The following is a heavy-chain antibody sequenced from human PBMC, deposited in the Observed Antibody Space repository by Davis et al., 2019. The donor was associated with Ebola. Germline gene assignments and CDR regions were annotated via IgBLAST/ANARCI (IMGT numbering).Heavy chain of an antibody. D-gene: IGHD5-12*01. J-gene: IGHJ4*02. Sequence: SQTLSLTCAVYGGSFSGYYWSWIRQPPGKGLEWIGEINHSGSTNYNPSLKSRVTISVDTSKNQFSLKLSSVTAADTAVYYCARGAIDSGYDLLFDYWGQGTLVTVSS. V-gene: IGHV4-34*01. CDR3: ARGAIDSGYDLLFDY. CDR1: GGSFSGYY. CDR2: INHSGST.